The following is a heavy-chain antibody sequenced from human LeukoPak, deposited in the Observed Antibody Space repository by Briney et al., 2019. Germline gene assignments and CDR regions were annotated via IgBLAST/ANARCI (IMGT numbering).Heavy chain of an antibody. CDR2: INAGNGNT. Sequence: ASVKVPCKASGYTFTSYAMHWVRQAPGQRLEWMGWINAGNGNTKYSQKFQGRVTMTEDTSTDTAYMELSSLRSEDTAVYYRATLDSSGYSPYYWGQGTLVTVSS. D-gene: IGHD3-22*01. CDR1: GYTFTSYA. J-gene: IGHJ4*02. V-gene: IGHV1-3*01. CDR3: ATLDSSGYSPYY.